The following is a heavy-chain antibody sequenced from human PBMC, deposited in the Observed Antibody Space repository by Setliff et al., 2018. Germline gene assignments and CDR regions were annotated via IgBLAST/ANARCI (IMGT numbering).Heavy chain of an antibody. D-gene: IGHD2-2*01. CDR3: ANRRGSSTSSIIYYFDY. J-gene: IGHJ4*02. CDR2: IRYDGSNK. V-gene: IGHV3-30*02. CDR1: GFTFSSFG. Sequence: GGSLRLSCAASGFTFSSFGMHWVRQAPGKGLEWVAFIRYDGSNKYYADSVKGRFTISRDNSKSTLYLQMNSLRAEDTAVYYCANRRGSSTSSIIYYFDYWGQGTLVTVSS.